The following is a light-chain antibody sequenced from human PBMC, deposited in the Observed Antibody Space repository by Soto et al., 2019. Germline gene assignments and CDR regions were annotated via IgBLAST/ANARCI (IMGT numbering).Light chain of an antibody. CDR1: GSDFGGNNY. V-gene: IGLV2-14*01. CDR3: SSYTTATSTQV. CDR2: YVS. J-gene: IGLJ1*01. Sequence: QSALTQPASVSGSPGQSLTISCTGTGSDFGGNNYVSWYQQHPGTAPKLMISYVSNRPSGVPNRFSGSKSGNTASLSISGLQAEDEADYYCSSYTTATSTQVFGSGTKVTV.